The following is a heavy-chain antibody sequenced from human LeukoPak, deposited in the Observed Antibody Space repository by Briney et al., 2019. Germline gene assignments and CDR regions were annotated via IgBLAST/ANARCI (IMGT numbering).Heavy chain of an antibody. CDR3: ARAIYDSSGYLSPYFDY. J-gene: IGHJ4*02. Sequence: PGGSLRLSCAASGFTFSSYDMHWVRQATGKGLEWVSAIGTAGDTYYPGSVKGRFTISRENAKNSLYLQMNSLRAGDTAVYYCARAIYDSSGYLSPYFDYWGQGTLVTVSS. D-gene: IGHD3-22*01. V-gene: IGHV3-13*01. CDR1: GFTFSSYD. CDR2: IGTAGDT.